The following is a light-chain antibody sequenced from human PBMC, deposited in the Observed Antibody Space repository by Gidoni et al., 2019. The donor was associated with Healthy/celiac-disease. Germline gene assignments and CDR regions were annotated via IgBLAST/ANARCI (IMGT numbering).Light chain of an antibody. CDR2: DAS. CDR1: QDITNY. CDR3: QQYDKILFT. J-gene: IGKJ4*01. Sequence: DIQMTQSPSSLSASVGDRVTITCQASQDITNYLNWYQQKPGKAPKLLIYDASNLERGVPSRFSGSGSGTDFTFTISSLQPEDIATYYCQQYDKILFTFGGXTKVEIK. V-gene: IGKV1-33*01.